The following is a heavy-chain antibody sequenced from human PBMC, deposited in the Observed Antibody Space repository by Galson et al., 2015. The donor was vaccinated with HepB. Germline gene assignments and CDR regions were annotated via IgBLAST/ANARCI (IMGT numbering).Heavy chain of an antibody. CDR2: ISSSNTYI. CDR1: GFTFSSYS. CDR3: ARVPEPGV. V-gene: IGHV3-21*01. Sequence: SLRLSCAASGFTFSSYSMNWVRQAPGKGLEWVSSISSSNTYIYYADSVKGRFTISRDNAKNSLYLQMNSLRAEDTAVYYCARVPEPGVWGQGTLVTVSS. D-gene: IGHD1-14*01. J-gene: IGHJ4*02.